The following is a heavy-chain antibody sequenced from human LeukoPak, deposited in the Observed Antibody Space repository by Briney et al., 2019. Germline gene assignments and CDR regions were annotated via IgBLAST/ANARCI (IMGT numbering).Heavy chain of an antibody. V-gene: IGHV4-39*02. CDR3: ARDSLGAGTVGATSGY. D-gene: IGHD1-26*01. CDR1: GGSISSSSYY. Sequence: SETLSLTCAVSGGSISSSSYYWGWIRQPPGKGLEWIVNIYYSGNTYYNPSLKSRVTISVDTSKNQFSLKLSSVTAADTAVYYCARDSLGAGTVGATSGYWGQGTLVTVSS. J-gene: IGHJ4*02. CDR2: IYYSGNT.